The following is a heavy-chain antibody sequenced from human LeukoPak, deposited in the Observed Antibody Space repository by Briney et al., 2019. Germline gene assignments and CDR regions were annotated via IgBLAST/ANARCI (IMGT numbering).Heavy chain of an antibody. CDR3: ARGGASSRYFGY. D-gene: IGHD1-26*01. CDR1: GGSISSYY. CDR2: IYTSGST. V-gene: IGHV4-4*07. Sequence: PSETLSLTCTVSGGSISSYYWSWIRQPAGKGLEWIGRIYTSGSTNYNPSLKSRVTMSVDTSKSQFSLNLNSVTAADTAVYFCARGGASSRYFGYWGQGTLVTVSS. J-gene: IGHJ4*02.